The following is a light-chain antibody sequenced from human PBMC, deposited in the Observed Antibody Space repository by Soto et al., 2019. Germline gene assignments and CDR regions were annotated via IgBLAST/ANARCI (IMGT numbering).Light chain of an antibody. Sequence: QSALTQPASVSGSPGQSITISCTGTSSDIGAYNFVSWYQQHPGKAPKLMLYDVNIRPSGVSNRFSGSKSGNTASLTISGRQAEDEADYYCTAWTTSTNMIFGGGTKLTVL. CDR2: DVN. CDR3: TAWTTSTNMI. V-gene: IGLV2-14*03. CDR1: SSDIGAYNF. J-gene: IGLJ2*01.